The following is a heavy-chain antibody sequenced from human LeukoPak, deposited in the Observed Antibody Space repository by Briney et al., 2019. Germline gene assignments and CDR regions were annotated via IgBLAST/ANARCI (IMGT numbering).Heavy chain of an antibody. CDR3: ATVNRGYSGYGGYY. J-gene: IGHJ4*02. Sequence: ASVKVSCKVSGYTLTELSMHWVRQAPGEGLEWMGGFDPEDGETIYAQKFQGRVTMTEDTSTDTAYMELSSLRSEDTAVYYCATVNRGYSGYGGYYWGQGTLVTVSS. CDR2: FDPEDGET. D-gene: IGHD5-12*01. V-gene: IGHV1-24*01. CDR1: GYTLTELS.